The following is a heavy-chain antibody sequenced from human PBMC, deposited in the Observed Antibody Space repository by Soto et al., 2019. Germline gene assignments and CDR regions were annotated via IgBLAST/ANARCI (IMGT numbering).Heavy chain of an antibody. Sequence: PGEPLKISCKGSGYSFTSYWISRVRQMPGKGLEGMGRIDPSDSYTNYSPSFQGHVTISADKSISTAYLQWSSLKASDTAMYYCARLWFGELSYYYYGMDVWGQGTTVTVSS. D-gene: IGHD3-10*01. CDR1: GYSFTSYW. CDR2: IDPSDSYT. V-gene: IGHV5-10-1*01. CDR3: ARLWFGELSYYYYGMDV. J-gene: IGHJ6*02.